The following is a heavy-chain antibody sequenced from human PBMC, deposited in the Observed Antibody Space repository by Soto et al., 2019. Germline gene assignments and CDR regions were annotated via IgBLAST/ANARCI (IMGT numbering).Heavy chain of an antibody. D-gene: IGHD5-18*01. CDR2: INPDGSAT. CDR3: GRGGSDSPMAPGY. J-gene: IGHJ4*02. CDR1: GFTFSSYW. Sequence: GGSLRLSCAASGFTFSSYWMHWVRQAPGKGLVWVSRINPDGSATNYADSVKGRFTISRDNAKNTLYLQMNSLRAEDTAVFYCGRGGSDSPMAPGYWGQGTMVTVYS. V-gene: IGHV3-74*01.